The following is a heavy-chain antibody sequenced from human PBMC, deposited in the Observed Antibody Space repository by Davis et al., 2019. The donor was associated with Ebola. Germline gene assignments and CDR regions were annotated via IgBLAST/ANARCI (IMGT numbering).Heavy chain of an antibody. Sequence: ASVKVSCRASGYTFTSYGISWVRQAPGQGLEWMGWISAYNGNTNYAQKLQGRVTMTTDTSTSTAYMELSSLRSEDTAVYYCARERYSGSPGDFDYWGQGTLVTVSS. V-gene: IGHV1-18*01. CDR3: ARERYSGSPGDFDY. CDR1: GYTFTSYG. D-gene: IGHD1-26*01. CDR2: ISAYNGNT. J-gene: IGHJ4*02.